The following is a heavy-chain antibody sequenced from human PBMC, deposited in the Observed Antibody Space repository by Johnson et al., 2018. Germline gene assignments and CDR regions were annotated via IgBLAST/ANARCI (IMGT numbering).Heavy chain of an antibody. Sequence: QVQLVQSGGGVVQPGRSLRLSCAASGFTFSSYGMHWVRQAPGKGLECVAVISFDGSNKYYADSVKGRFTISRDNSKNTLYLPMNSLRVKDTAVYYCARGLGMVGGARNFQDWGQGTLVTVSS. D-gene: IGHD3-16*01. CDR3: ARGLGMVGGARNFQD. J-gene: IGHJ1*01. CDR2: ISFDGSNK. CDR1: GFTFSSYG. V-gene: IGHV3-30*03.